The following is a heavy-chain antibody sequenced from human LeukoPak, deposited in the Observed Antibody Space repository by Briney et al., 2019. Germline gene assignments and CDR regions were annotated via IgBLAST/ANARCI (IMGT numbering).Heavy chain of an antibody. Sequence: GGSLRLSCVASGFTFSRFELNWVRQAPGKGLEWVSHISTGTYIAYADSVKGRFTISRDNARNSLYLEMNSLRAEDTAVYYCTREQDREAAATIAGDYWGQGTLVTVSS. CDR2: ISTGTYI. V-gene: IGHV3-48*03. CDR1: GFTFSRFE. J-gene: IGHJ4*02. D-gene: IGHD6-13*01. CDR3: TREQDREAAATIAGDY.